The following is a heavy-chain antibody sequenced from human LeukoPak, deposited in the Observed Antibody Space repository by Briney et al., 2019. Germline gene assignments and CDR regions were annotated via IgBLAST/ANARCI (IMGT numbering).Heavy chain of an antibody. CDR2: IIPILGIA. D-gene: IGHD6-13*01. Sequence: ASVKVSCKASGGTFSSYAISWVRQAPGQGLEWMGRIIPILGIANYAQKFQGRVTITADKSTSTAYMELSSLRSEDRAVYYCARGRIAAAGTNTNFDYWGQGTLVTVSS. J-gene: IGHJ4*02. CDR1: GGTFSSYA. V-gene: IGHV1-69*04. CDR3: ARGRIAAAGTNTNFDY.